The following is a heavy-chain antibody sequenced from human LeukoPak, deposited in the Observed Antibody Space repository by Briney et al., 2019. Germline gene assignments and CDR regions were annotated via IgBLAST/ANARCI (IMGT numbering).Heavy chain of an antibody. CDR1: GGSISSGDYY. V-gene: IGHV4-30-4*08. J-gene: IGHJ4*02. Sequence: PSETLSLTCTVSGGSISSGDYYWSWIRQPPGEGLEWIGYIYYSGSTYYNPSLKGRVTISVDTSKNQFSLKLSSVTAADTAVYYCARCDGGSTSCYTVDCWGQGTLVTVSS. CDR2: IYYSGST. D-gene: IGHD2-2*02. CDR3: ARCDGGSTSCYTVDC.